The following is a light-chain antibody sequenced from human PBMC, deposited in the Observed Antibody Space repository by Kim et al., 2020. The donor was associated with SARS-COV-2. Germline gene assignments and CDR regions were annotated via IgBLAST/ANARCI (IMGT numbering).Light chain of an antibody. CDR2: GAS. CDR3: QQYTESSFT. V-gene: IGKV3-20*01. CDR1: QSVYSGY. J-gene: IGKJ2*01. Sequence: EVVLTQSPGTLSLSPGERATLSCRASQSVYSGYFGWYQQKPGQAPRLLIYGASNRATGIPDWFSGSGSGTDFSLTISRLEPEDFAVYYCQQYTESSFTFGQGTKLEI.